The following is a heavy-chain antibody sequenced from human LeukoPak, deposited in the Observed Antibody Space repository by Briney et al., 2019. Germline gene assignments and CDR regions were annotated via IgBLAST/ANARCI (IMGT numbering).Heavy chain of an antibody. J-gene: IGHJ3*02. CDR2: ISSSSSTI. V-gene: IGHV3-48*01. CDR1: GFTFSSYS. D-gene: IGHD6-13*01. CDR3: ARVPVSSSWYISGAFDI. Sequence: GGSLRLSCAASGFTFSSYSMNWVRQAPGKGLEWVSYISSSSSTIYYADSVKGRFTISRDNAKNSLYLQMNSLRAEDTAVYYCARVPVSSSWYISGAFDIWGQGTMVTVSS.